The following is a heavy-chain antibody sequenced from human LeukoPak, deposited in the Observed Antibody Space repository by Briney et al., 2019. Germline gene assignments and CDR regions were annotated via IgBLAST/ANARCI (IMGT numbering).Heavy chain of an antibody. CDR3: ASMPQWGSFIDY. D-gene: IGHD6-19*01. CDR2: IYSGGST. V-gene: IGHV3-53*01. CDR1: GFTVSSNY. J-gene: IGHJ4*02. Sequence: GGSLRLSCAASGFTVSSNYMSWVRQAPGKGLEWVSVIYSGGSTYYADSVKGRFTISRDNSKNTLYLQMNSLRAEDTAVYYCASMPQWGSFIDYWGQGTLVTVSS.